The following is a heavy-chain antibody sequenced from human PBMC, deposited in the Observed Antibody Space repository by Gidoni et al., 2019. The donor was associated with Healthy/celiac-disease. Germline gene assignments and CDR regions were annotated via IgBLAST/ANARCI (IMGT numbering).Heavy chain of an antibody. V-gene: IGHV3-30*04. J-gene: IGHJ6*02. CDR3: ARVGLITMIVVVTNLGYYYGMDV. Sequence: QVQLVESGGGVVQPGRSLRLSCAASGFTFSSYAMHWVRQAPGKGLEWVAVISYDGSNKYYADSVKGRFTISRDNSKNTLYLQMNSLRAEDTAVYYCARVGLITMIVVVTNLGYYYGMDVWGQGTTVTVSS. CDR1: GFTFSSYA. CDR2: ISYDGSNK. D-gene: IGHD3-22*01.